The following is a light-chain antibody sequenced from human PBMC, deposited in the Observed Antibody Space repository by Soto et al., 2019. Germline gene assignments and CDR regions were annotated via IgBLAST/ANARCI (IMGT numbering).Light chain of an antibody. V-gene: IGKV3-20*01. CDR2: GAS. CDR3: QQYGSSPRIT. Sequence: DIVMTQSPATLSVAPGERVTFSCRASQGVSRKLAWYQHTPGQATRLLISGASTGATGIPDRFSGSGSGTDFTLTISRLEPEDFAVYYCQQYGSSPRITFGQGTRLEI. CDR1: QGVSRK. J-gene: IGKJ5*01.